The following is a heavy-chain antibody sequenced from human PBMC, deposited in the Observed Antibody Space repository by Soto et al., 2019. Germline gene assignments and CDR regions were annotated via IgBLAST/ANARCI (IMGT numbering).Heavy chain of an antibody. Sequence: QEQLQESGPGLVKPSQTLSLACTVSDGSVSRGGYYWSWLRQSPGKGLEWIGNIYYIGRTSYNPSLKSRVTISLETSKRQFSLRLASVSAADTALYYCAREGSYHYFDYWGQGALVTVSS. CDR2: IYYIGRT. CDR3: AREGSYHYFDY. J-gene: IGHJ4*02. CDR1: DGSVSRGGYY. V-gene: IGHV4-31*03. D-gene: IGHD1-26*01.